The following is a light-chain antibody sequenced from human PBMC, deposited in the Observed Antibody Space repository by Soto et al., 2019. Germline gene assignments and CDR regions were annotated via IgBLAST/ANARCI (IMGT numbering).Light chain of an antibody. J-gene: IGLJ2*01. Sequence: QSALTQPASVSGSPGQSITISCTGTSSDVGGYNYVSWYQQYPGKAPKLMIHEVTNRPSGVSNRFSGSKSGNTASLTISGLQAEDEADYYCSSYTSSSTGGLFGGGTKLTVL. CDR2: EVT. V-gene: IGLV2-14*01. CDR1: SSDVGGYNY. CDR3: SSYTSSSTGGL.